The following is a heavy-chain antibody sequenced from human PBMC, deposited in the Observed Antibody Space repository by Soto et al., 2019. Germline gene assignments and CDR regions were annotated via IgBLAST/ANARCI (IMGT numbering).Heavy chain of an antibody. Sequence: GESLTISCTCSGYSFTRYWISWVRQMPGKGLEWMGRIDPSDSYTNYSPSFQGHVTISADKSISTAYLQWSSLKASDTAMYYCAIPIVVVPAAILRDLDAFDIWGQGTMVTVSS. D-gene: IGHD2-2*02. CDR3: AIPIVVVPAAILRDLDAFDI. J-gene: IGHJ3*02. V-gene: IGHV5-10-1*01. CDR1: GYSFTRYW. CDR2: IDPSDSYT.